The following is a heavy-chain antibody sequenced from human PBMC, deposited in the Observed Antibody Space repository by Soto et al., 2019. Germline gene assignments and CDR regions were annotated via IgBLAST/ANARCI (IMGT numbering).Heavy chain of an antibody. V-gene: IGHV1-69*01. CDR2: IIPVLGTP. CDR1: GGTFTSTA. Sequence: QVLLVQSSAEVKKPGSSVKVSCKASGGTFTSTAFSWVRQAPGQGLEWMGGIIPVLGTPNYAQKFQARLTVTADASTTTAQMELSSLRSDATAVYYCASLAGLDHLLNYSGLNVWGQGTTVTVSS. CDR3: ASLAGLDHLLNYSGLNV. D-gene: IGHD2-15*01. J-gene: IGHJ6*02.